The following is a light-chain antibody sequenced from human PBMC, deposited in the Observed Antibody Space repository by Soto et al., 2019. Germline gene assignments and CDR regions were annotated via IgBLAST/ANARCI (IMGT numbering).Light chain of an antibody. CDR3: SSYTSSSSLG. Sequence: QSALTQPASVSGSPGQSITISCSGTSSNIGNYNSVSWYQHHPGKAPKVIIYEVSNRPSGVSNRFSGSKSGNTASLIISGLQAEDEADYYCSSYTSSSSLGFGGGTKVTVL. CDR1: SSNIGNYNS. J-gene: IGLJ3*02. CDR2: EVS. V-gene: IGLV2-14*01.